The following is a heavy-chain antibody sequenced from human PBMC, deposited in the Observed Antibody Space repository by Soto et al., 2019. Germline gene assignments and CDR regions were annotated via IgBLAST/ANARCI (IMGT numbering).Heavy chain of an antibody. D-gene: IGHD2-21*02. CDR3: ARDLWGYCGTDCYPLDV. Sequence: ETLSLTCTVSGGSISGYYWSWIRQPPGKGLEWIGYMYNTGSTVYNPSFKSRVTISVDTSKNQFSLKLNSVTAADTAVYYCARDLWGYCGTDCYPLDVWGQGTTVPVSS. CDR1: GGSISGYY. J-gene: IGHJ6*02. CDR2: MYNTGST. V-gene: IGHV4-59*01.